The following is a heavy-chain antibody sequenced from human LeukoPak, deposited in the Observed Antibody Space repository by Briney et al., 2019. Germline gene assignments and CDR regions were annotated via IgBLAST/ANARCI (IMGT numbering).Heavy chain of an antibody. CDR1: GYTFTSYG. Sequence: ASVKVSCKASGYTFTSYGLSWVRQAPGQGLEWMGWINPNSGGTNYAQKFQGRVTMTRDTSISTAYMELSRLRSDDTAVYYCARERIAAARLDPWGQGTLVTVSS. J-gene: IGHJ5*02. V-gene: IGHV1-2*02. CDR2: INPNSGGT. D-gene: IGHD6-13*01. CDR3: ARERIAAARLDP.